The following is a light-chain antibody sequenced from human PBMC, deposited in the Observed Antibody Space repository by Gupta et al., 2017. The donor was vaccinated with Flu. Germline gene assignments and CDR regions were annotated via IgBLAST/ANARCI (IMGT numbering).Light chain of an antibody. CDR2: EVS. Sequence: SITISCTGTSSDVGGYNYVSWYQQHPGKAPKLMFYEVSNRPSGVSNRFSGSKSGNTASLTISGLQAEDEADYYCSSYTSSSTWVFGGGTKLTVL. CDR3: SSYTSSSTWV. CDR1: SSDVGGYNY. V-gene: IGLV2-14*01. J-gene: IGLJ3*02.